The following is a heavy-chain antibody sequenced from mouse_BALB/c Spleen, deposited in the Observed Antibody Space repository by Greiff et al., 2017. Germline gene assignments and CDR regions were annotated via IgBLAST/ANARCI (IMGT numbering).Heavy chain of an antibody. CDR2: ISTYYGDA. J-gene: IGHJ4*01. CDR1: GYTFTDYA. D-gene: IGHD2-4*01. V-gene: IGHV1S137*01. Sequence: QVQLQQSGAELVRPGVSVKISCKGSGYTFTDYAMHWVKQSHAKSLEWIGVISTYYGDASYNQKFKGKATMTVDKSSSTAYMELARLTSEDSAIYYCARDYEGAMDYWGQGTSVTVSS. CDR3: ARDYEGAMDY.